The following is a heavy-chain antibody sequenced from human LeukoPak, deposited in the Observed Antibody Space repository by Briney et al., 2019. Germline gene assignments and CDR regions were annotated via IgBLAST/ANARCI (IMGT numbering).Heavy chain of an antibody. J-gene: IGHJ4*02. CDR3: ASSYSSSSALQHFDY. Sequence: GASVKVSCKASGYTFTGYYMHWVRQAPGQGLEWMGWINPNSGGTNYAQKFQGRVTMARDTSISTAYMELSRLRSDDTAVYYCASSYSSSSALQHFDYWGQGILVTVSS. D-gene: IGHD6-6*01. CDR2: INPNSGGT. CDR1: GYTFTGYY. V-gene: IGHV1-2*02.